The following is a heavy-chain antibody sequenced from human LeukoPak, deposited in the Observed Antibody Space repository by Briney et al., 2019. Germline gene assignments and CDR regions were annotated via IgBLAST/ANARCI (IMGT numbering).Heavy chain of an antibody. CDR1: GGSISSGGYY. Sequence: PSETLSLTCTVSGGSISSGGYYWSWIRQPPGKGLEWIGRASTSGSTYYSPSLKSRVTMSLATSKNQFSLRLDSVTAADTAVYYCARNSGYYDYWGPGTLVTVSS. CDR3: ARNSGYYDY. D-gene: IGHD3-22*01. J-gene: IGHJ4*02. V-gene: IGHV4-39*07. CDR2: ASTSGST.